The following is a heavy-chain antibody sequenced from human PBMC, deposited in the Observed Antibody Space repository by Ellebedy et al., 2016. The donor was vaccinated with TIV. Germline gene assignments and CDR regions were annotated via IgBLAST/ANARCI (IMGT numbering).Heavy chain of an antibody. V-gene: IGHV3-21*04. Sequence: GESLKISCAASGFTFSSYSMNWVRQAPGKGPEWVSYISYSGDLMYYADSVKGRFTTSRDNAGNSLYLQMNSLSAEDTAVYYCARLGVIAAAGASDYWGQGTLVIVSS. CDR1: GFTFSSYS. CDR3: ARLGVIAAAGASDY. CDR2: ISYSGDLM. D-gene: IGHD6-13*01. J-gene: IGHJ4*02.